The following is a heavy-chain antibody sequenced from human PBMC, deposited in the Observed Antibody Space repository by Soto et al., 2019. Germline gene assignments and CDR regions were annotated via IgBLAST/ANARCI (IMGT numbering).Heavy chain of an antibody. V-gene: IGHV1-18*01. CDR1: GYTFTDYG. CDR3: ARDRGSGIYYLGRFYFDY. Sequence: ASVKVSCKASGYTFTDYGFSWVRQAPGQGPEWMGWITPYTGNTKFPQKFQGRVTMTTDRFTSTAYMELKSLTFDDTAVYYCARDRGSGIYYLGRFYFDYWGQRTLLTVSS. J-gene: IGHJ4*02. D-gene: IGHD1-26*01. CDR2: ITPYTGNT.